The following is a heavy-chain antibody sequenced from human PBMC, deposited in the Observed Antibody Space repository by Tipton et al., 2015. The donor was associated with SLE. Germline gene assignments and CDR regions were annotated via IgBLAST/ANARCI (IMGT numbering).Heavy chain of an antibody. CDR1: GASISSGGHY. CDR2: ISYSGNT. J-gene: IGHJ4*02. CDR3: ARGGQYYDSGSPVPDY. D-gene: IGHD3-10*01. V-gene: IGHV4-31*03. Sequence: TLSLTCTVSGASISSGGHYWSWIRQHPGKGLEWIGFISYSGNTYYSPSLRSRLTISIDTSKNQFSLKLTSVTVADTAVYYCARGGQYYDSGSPVPDYSGQGTLVAVSS.